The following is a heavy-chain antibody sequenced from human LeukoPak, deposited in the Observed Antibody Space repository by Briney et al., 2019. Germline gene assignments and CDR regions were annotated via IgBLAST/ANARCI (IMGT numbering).Heavy chain of an antibody. CDR2: IYSGGST. D-gene: IGHD6-6*01. CDR1: GFTFSSYA. CDR3: ARALYSSSFYYYYYGMDV. V-gene: IGHV3-66*01. Sequence: GGSLRLSCAASGFTFSSYAMSWVRQAPGKGLEWVSLIYSGGSTYYADSVKGRFTISRDNSKNTLYLQMNSLRAEDTAVYYCARALYSSSFYYYYYGMDVWGQGTTVTVSS. J-gene: IGHJ6*02.